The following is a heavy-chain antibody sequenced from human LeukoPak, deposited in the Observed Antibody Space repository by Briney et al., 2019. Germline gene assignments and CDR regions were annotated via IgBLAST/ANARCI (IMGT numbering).Heavy chain of an antibody. V-gene: IGHV3-23*01. D-gene: IGHD4-23*01. CDR2: TSTSGGSA. J-gene: IGHJ4*02. Sequence: EWVSATSTSGGSAYYADSVRGRFTISRDNSKNTLYLQMDNLRAEDTAVYYCASGDYGGFDYWGQGTLVTVSS. CDR3: ASGDYGGFDY.